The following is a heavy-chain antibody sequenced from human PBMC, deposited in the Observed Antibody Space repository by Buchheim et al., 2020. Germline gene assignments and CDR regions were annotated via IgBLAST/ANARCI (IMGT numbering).Heavy chain of an antibody. Sequence: QVQLQESGPGLVKPSGTLSLTCAVSGGSISTTNWWSWVRQTPGKGLEWIGEVYHSGRTTYNPSLKSRVTISVDKSKNHFSLNLTSVTAADAAVYFCGREAGRGHYYYGMDVWGQGTT. CDR1: GGSISTTNW. V-gene: IGHV4-4*02. CDR2: VYHSGRT. J-gene: IGHJ6*02. CDR3: GREAGRGHYYYGMDV. D-gene: IGHD6-19*01.